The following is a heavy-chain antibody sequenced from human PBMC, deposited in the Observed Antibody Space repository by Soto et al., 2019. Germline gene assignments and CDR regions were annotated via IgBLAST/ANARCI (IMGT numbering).Heavy chain of an antibody. Sequence: GGSLRLSCAASGFTFSSYAMSWVRQAPGKGLEWVSAISGSGGSTYYADSVKGRFTISRDNSKNTLYLQMNSLRAEDTAVYYCAKGPFTPRQYSGSYYYFDYWGQGTLVTVSS. D-gene: IGHD1-26*01. V-gene: IGHV3-23*01. CDR3: AKGPFTPRQYSGSYYYFDY. CDR2: ISGSGGST. J-gene: IGHJ4*02. CDR1: GFTFSSYA.